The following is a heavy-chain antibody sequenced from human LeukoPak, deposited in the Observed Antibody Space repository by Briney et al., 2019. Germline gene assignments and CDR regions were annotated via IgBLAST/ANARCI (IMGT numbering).Heavy chain of an antibody. CDR3: ARDYGRSRDYGMDV. V-gene: IGHV3-74*03. Sequence: GGSLRLSCAASGFTFSNYWMHWVRQAPGKGLVWVSRIDSDGSSTTYADSVKGRFTISRDNAKNTLYLQMNSLRAEDTAVYYCARDYGRSRDYGMDVWGQGTTVTVSS. J-gene: IGHJ6*02. D-gene: IGHD3-10*01. CDR2: IDSDGSST. CDR1: GFTFSNYW.